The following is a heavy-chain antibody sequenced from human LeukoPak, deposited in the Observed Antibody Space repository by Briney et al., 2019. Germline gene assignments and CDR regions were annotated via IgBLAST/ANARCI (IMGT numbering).Heavy chain of an antibody. CDR1: GGSIKSNNW. CDR2: IYHSGST. CDR3: ARVNGSYFDY. J-gene: IGHJ4*02. V-gene: IGHV4-4*02. D-gene: IGHD1-26*01. Sequence: SGTLSLTCAVSGGSIKSNNWWSWVRQPPGKGLEWIGEIYHSGSTNYNPSLESRVTVSVDKSKNQFSLDLSSVTAADTAVYYCARVNGSYFDYWGQGTLVTVSS.